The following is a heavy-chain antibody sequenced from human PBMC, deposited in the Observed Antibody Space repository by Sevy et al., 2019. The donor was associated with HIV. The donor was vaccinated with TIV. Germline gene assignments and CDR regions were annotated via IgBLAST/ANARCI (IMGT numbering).Heavy chain of an antibody. D-gene: IGHD3-3*01. CDR1: GFTFSSYS. V-gene: IGHV3-48*02. CDR2: ISSSSSTI. Sequence: GGSLRLSCAASGFTFSSYSMNWVRQALGKGLEWVSYISSSSSTIYYADSVKGRFTISRDNAKNSLYLQMNSLRDEDTAVYYCARTLPDFWSGSGWFDPWGQGTLVTVSS. J-gene: IGHJ5*02. CDR3: ARTLPDFWSGSGWFDP.